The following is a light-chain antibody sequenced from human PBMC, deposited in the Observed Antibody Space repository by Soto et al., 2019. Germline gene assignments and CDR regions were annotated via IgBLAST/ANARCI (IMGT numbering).Light chain of an antibody. CDR1: SSNIGSNT. V-gene: IGLV1-44*01. Sequence: QSVLTRPPSASGTPGQRVTISCSGSSSNIGSNTVNWYQHLPGTAPRLLIYTNSQRPSGVPDRFSGSKSGTSASLAISGLQSEDEADYYCGSWGDSLNSFFVFGTGTKLTVL. J-gene: IGLJ1*01. CDR3: GSWGDSLNSFFV. CDR2: TNS.